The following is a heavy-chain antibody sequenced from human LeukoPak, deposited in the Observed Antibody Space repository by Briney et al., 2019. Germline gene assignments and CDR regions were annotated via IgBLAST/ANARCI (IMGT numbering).Heavy chain of an antibody. CDR3: ATAPLYSSSWYFRGYFDD. CDR1: GFTFSSYW. D-gene: IGHD6-13*01. J-gene: IGHJ4*02. Sequence: GGSLRLSCAASGFTFSSYWMSWVRQAPGKGLEWVAVISYDGSRKDYADSAKGRFTISRDNSRNALYLEMNSLTTEDTAVYYCATAPLYSSSWYFRGYFDDWGQGTLVTVSS. V-gene: IGHV3-30*03. CDR2: ISYDGSRK.